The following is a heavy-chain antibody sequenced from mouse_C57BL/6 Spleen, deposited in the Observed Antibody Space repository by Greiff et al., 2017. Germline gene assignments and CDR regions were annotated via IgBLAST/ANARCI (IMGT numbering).Heavy chain of an antibody. J-gene: IGHJ4*01. CDR3: ARPYGLHCYDEYYYAMDY. V-gene: IGHV5-17*01. Sequence: DVHLVESGGGLVKPGGSLKLSCAASGFTFSDYGMHWVRQAPEKGLEWVAYISSGSSTIYYADTVKGRFTISRDNAKNTLFLQMTILRSEDTAMYYCARPYGLHCYDEYYYAMDYWGQGTSVTVSS. CDR1: GFTFSDYG. D-gene: IGHD2-12*01. CDR2: ISSGSSTI.